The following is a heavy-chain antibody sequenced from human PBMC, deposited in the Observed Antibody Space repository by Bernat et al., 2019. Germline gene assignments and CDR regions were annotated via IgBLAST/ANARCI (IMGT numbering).Heavy chain of an antibody. CDR2: ISGDGGST. D-gene: IGHD2-8*01. Sequence: EVQLVESGGGVVQPGGSLRLSCAASGFTFDDYAMHWVRQAPGKGLEWVSLISGDGGSTYYADCRKGRFTISRDNSKNSPYLQMNSLRTEDTALYYCAKDLNEEDCTIGVCDYYYYGMDVWGQGTTVTVSS. J-gene: IGHJ6*02. CDR1: GFTFDDYA. CDR3: AKDLNEEDCTIGVCDYYYYGMDV. V-gene: IGHV3-43*02.